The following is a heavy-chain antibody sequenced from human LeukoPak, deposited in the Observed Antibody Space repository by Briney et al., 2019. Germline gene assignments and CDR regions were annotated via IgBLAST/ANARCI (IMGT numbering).Heavy chain of an antibody. D-gene: IGHD4-17*01. Sequence: GGSLRLSCTASGFTFGDYAMSWVRQAPGKGLEWVGFIRSKAYGGTTEYAASVKGRFTISRDDSKSIAYLQMNSLKTEDTAVYYCTRDQTTVTIHYWGQGTLVTVSS. CDR2: IRSKAYGGTT. J-gene: IGHJ4*02. CDR3: TRDQTTVTIHY. CDR1: GFTFGDYA. V-gene: IGHV3-49*04.